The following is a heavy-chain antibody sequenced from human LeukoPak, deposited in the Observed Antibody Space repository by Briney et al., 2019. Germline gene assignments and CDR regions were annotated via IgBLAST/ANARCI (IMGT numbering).Heavy chain of an antibody. D-gene: IGHD6-6*01. CDR2: IYTSGST. V-gene: IGHV4-4*07. J-gene: IGHJ6*03. CDR1: GGSISSYY. Sequence: PSETLSLTCTVSGGSISSYYWSWIRQPAGKGLDWIGRIYTSGSTNYNPSLKSRVTMSVDTSKNQFSLKLSSVTAADTAVYYCARVVYSSSIAAQQKYYYYYYMDVWGKGTTVTVSS. CDR3: ARVVYSSSIAAQQKYYYYYYMDV.